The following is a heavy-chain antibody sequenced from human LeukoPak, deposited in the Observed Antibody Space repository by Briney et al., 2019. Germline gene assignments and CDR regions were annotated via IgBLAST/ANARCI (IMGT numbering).Heavy chain of an antibody. CDR1: GFTFSSYA. Sequence: GGSLRLSCAASGFTFSSYAMSWVRQAPGKGLEWVSAISGSGGSTYYADSVKGRFTISRDNSKNTLYLQMNSLRAEDTAVYYCAKEEGDSYGSYYYYGMDVWGQGTTVAVSS. CDR2: ISGSGGST. D-gene: IGHD5-18*01. CDR3: AKEEGDSYGSYYYYGMDV. V-gene: IGHV3-23*01. J-gene: IGHJ6*02.